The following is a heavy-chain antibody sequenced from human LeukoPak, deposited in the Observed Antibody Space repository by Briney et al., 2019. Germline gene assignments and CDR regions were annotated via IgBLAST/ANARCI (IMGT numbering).Heavy chain of an antibody. D-gene: IGHD4-11*01. CDR2: IRYDGSNK. J-gene: IGHJ5*02. CDR1: GFTFSSYG. V-gene: IGHV3-30*02. CDR3: AKDDYSIDWFDP. Sequence: PGGSLRLSCAASGFTFSSYGMHWVRQAPGKGLEWVAFIRYDGSNKYYADSVKGRFTISGDNSKNTLYLQMNSLRAEDTAVYYCAKDDYSIDWFDPWGQGTLVTVSS.